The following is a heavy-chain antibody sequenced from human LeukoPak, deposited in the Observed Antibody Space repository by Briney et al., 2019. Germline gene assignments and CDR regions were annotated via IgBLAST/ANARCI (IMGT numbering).Heavy chain of an antibody. CDR2: INSGSTYM. V-gene: IGHV3-21*01. J-gene: IGHJ6*03. D-gene: IGHD1-1*01. CDR3: ARVEATTGRNYHYYYMDV. CDR1: GFYFSSYS. Sequence: PGGSLRLSCGASGFYFSSYSMNWVRQAPGKGLEWVSSINSGSTYMYYADSVKGRFTISRDNAKNSLHLQMYSLRAEDTAVYFCARVEATTGRNYHYYYMDVWAKGTTVTVSS.